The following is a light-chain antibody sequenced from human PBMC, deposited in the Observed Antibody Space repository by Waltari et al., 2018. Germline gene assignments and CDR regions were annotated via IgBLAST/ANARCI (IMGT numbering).Light chain of an antibody. CDR2: GAS. V-gene: IGKV3-20*01. CDR3: QHYVRLPVT. Sequence: EIVLTQSPGTLSLFPGERATLSCRASQSVSRSLAWYQQKPGQAPRLLIYGASSRATGVPDRFSGSGSGTDFSLTISRLEPEDFAGYYCQHYVRLPVTFGQGTKVEIK. CDR1: QSVSRS. J-gene: IGKJ1*01.